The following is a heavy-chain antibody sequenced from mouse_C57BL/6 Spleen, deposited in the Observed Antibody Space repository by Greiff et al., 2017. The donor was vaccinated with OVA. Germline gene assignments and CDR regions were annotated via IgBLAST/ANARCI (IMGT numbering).Heavy chain of an antibody. V-gene: IGHV3-6*01. CDR1: GYSITSGYY. Sequence: VQLQQSGPGLVKPSQSLSLSCSVTGYSITSGYYWNWIRQFPGNKLEWLGYISYDGSNNYNPSLKNRISITRDTSKNQFFLKLNSVTTEDTATYYCAREGTGHYYSMDYWGQGTSVTVSS. J-gene: IGHJ4*01. D-gene: IGHD3-3*01. CDR3: AREGTGHYYSMDY. CDR2: ISYDGSN.